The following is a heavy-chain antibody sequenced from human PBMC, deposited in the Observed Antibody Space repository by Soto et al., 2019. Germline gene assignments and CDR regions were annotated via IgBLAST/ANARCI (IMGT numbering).Heavy chain of an antibody. J-gene: IGHJ6*02. CDR1: GYTFSTSG. CDR3: ARAGAAPYYYSGMDV. D-gene: IGHD2-15*01. Sequence: QVQLVQSGAEVRKPGASVQVSCKASGYTFSTSGMSWLRQAPGQGLEWMGWISTYNGDTNDAPKFQDRVTMTSDTSTSTVYMELRSLRSDDTAGYYGARAGAAPYYYSGMDVWGQGTRVTVSS. CDR2: ISTYNGDT. V-gene: IGHV1-18*01.